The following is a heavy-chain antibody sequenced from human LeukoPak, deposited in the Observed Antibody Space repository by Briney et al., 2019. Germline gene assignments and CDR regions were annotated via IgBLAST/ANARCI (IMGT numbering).Heavy chain of an antibody. CDR2: INSDGSST. V-gene: IGHV3-74*01. CDR1: GFTFSSYW. CDR3: ARDNEYYYYGMDV. D-gene: IGHD1-1*01. J-gene: IGHJ6*02. Sequence: GGSLRLSCAASGFTFSSYWMHWVRHAPGKGLVWVSRINSDGSSTSYADSVKGRFTISRDNAKNTLYLQMNSLRAEDTAVYYCARDNEYYYYGMDVWGQGTTVTVSS.